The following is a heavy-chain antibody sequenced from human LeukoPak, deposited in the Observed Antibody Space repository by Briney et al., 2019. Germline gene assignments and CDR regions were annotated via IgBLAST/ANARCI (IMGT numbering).Heavy chain of an antibody. D-gene: IGHD6-13*01. V-gene: IGHV1-8*01. CDR3: ARGWYSSSWERYWFDP. J-gene: IGHJ5*02. Sequence: SVTVSCKASGWSFPSYVLNGLRPATGQGLEWMGWINPNSGNTGYAQKFQGRVTMTRNTSISTAYMELSSLRSEDTAVYYCARGWYSSSWERYWFDPWGQGTLVTVSS. CDR1: GWSFPSYV. CDR2: INPNSGNT.